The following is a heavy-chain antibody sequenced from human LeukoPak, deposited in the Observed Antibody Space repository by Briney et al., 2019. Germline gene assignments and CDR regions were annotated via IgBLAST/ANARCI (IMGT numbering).Heavy chain of an antibody. D-gene: IGHD3-9*01. CDR2: ISGSGGST. CDR1: GFTFSSFA. CDR3: ASSAGGVRHFDDFYRGNYFDY. V-gene: IGHV3-23*01. Sequence: GGSLRLSCAASGFTFSSFAMSGVRQAPGKGLEWVSAISGSGGSTYSADSVKGRFTISRDNSKNTLYLQMNGLRAEDTAIYYCASSAGGVRHFDDFYRGNYFDYWGRGSLVTVSS. J-gene: IGHJ4*02.